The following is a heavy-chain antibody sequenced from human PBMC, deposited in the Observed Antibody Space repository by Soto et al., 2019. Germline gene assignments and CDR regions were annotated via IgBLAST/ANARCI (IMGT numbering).Heavy chain of an antibody. V-gene: IGHV4-59*01. CDR1: CGSIRSYY. Sequence: PSGTLSLPRSVVCGSIRSYYWSWIRETPRKGLEWIGYIYYSGSTNYNPSLKSRVTISVDTSKNQFSLKLSSVTAADTAVYYCARGGKAAAGRRYNWFEPWGQGTLVTVSS. D-gene: IGHD6-13*01. CDR3: ARGGKAAAGRRYNWFEP. J-gene: IGHJ5*02. CDR2: IYYSGST.